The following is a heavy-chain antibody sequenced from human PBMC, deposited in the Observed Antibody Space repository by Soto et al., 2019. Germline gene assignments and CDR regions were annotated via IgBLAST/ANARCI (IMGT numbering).Heavy chain of an antibody. CDR3: AREALTGLGFLRPLVPDKRPYFDY. J-gene: IGHJ4*02. Sequence: LSLTCTVSGGSISSGGYYWSWIRQHPGKGLEWIGYIYYSGSTYYNPSLKSRVTISVDTSKNQFSLKLSSVTAADTAVYYCAREALTGLGFLRPLVPDKRPYFDYWGQGTLVTVSS. D-gene: IGHD2-15*01. CDR2: IYYSGST. V-gene: IGHV4-31*03. CDR1: GGSISSGGYY.